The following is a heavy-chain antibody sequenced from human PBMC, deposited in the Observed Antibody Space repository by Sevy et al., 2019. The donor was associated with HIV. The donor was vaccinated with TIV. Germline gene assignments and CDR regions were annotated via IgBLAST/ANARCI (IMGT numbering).Heavy chain of an antibody. CDR1: GYSFTSYW. CDR3: ARGGHYYDSSGRNWFDP. J-gene: IGHJ5*02. CDR2: IYPGDSDT. Sequence: GESLKISCKGSGYSFTSYWIGWVRQMPGKGLEWMGIIYPGDSDTRYSPSFQGQVTISADKSISPAYLQWSSRKASDTAMYYCARGGHYYDSSGRNWFDPWGQGTLVTVSS. D-gene: IGHD3-22*01. V-gene: IGHV5-51*01.